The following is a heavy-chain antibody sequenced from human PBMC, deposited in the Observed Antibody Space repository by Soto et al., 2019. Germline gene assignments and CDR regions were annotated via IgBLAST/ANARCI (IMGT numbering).Heavy chain of an antibody. Sequence: PSETLSLTCTVSGGSINSGGYYWSWIRQHPGKGLEWIGYINYSGSTYYNPSLKSRVTISVDTSKKQFSLMVTSVTAADTAVYECARYRYSDSLNEYYFDYWGQGTLVTV. CDR1: GGSINSGGYY. J-gene: IGHJ4*02. V-gene: IGHV4-30-4*08. D-gene: IGHD3-22*01. CDR3: ARYRYSDSLNEYYFDY. CDR2: INYSGST.